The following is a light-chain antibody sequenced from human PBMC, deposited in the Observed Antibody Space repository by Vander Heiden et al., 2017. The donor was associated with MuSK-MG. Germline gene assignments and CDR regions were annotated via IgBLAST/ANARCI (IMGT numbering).Light chain of an antibody. J-gene: IGKJ1*01. Sequence: DIKMTQSPSTLSASVGDRATITCRASQRTKRWLAWDQQEAGKGPKPGIYAASSLESGVPSRFSGSGSGTEFSLTISSLQPDDSATYYCQEDNSFFTWKFGQGTKVEIK. CDR3: QEDNSFFTWK. V-gene: IGKV1-5*01. CDR2: AAS. CDR1: QRTKRW.